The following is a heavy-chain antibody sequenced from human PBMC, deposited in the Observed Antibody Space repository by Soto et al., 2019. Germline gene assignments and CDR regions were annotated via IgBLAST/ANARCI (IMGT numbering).Heavy chain of an antibody. V-gene: IGHV1-69*01. CDR2: IIPIFGTA. D-gene: IGHD2-15*01. Sequence: QVQLVQSGAEVKKPGSSVKVSCKASGGTFSSYAISWVRQAPGQGLEWMGGIIPIFGTANYAQKFQGRVTITAYESTSTAYMELSSLRSEDTAVYYCARDPGYCSGGSCYYFDYWGQGTLVTVSS. J-gene: IGHJ4*02. CDR1: GGTFSSYA. CDR3: ARDPGYCSGGSCYYFDY.